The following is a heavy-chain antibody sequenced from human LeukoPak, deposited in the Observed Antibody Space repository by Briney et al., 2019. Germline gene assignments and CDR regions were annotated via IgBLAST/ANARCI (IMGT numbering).Heavy chain of an antibody. J-gene: IGHJ4*02. CDR3: ARRRGGSSWYGAYYFDY. V-gene: IGHV4-59*08. CDR1: GASISSYY. Sequence: PSETLSLTCTVSGASISSYYWSWIRQPPGKGLEWIGYIYYSGSTNYNPSLKSRVTISVDTSKNQFSLKLSSVTAADTAVYYCARRRGGSSWYGAYYFDYWGQGTLVTVSS. CDR2: IYYSGST. D-gene: IGHD6-13*01.